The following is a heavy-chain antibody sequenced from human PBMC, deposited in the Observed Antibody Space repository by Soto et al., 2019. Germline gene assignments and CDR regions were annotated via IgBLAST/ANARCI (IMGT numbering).Heavy chain of an antibody. D-gene: IGHD1-26*01. CDR3: ARVGVGATGGYFDY. CDR2: IYSGGST. CDR1: VFTVSSNY. Sequence: SLRLSCAASVFTVSSNYMSWVRQAPGKGLEWVSVIYSGGSTYYADSVKGRFTISRDNSKNTLYLQMNSLRAEDTAVYYCARVGVGATGGYFDYWGQGTLVTVSS. J-gene: IGHJ4*02. V-gene: IGHV3-53*01.